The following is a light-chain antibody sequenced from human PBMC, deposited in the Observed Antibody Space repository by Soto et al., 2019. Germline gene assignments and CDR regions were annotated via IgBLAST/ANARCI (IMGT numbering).Light chain of an antibody. CDR2: GAS. Sequence: TQSVAAVSVTTGERATLSCRASQSVSSNLAWYQQKPGQAPRLLIYGASSRATGIPDRFSGSGSGTDFTLTISRLEPEDFAVYYCQQYGSSLSFGGGTKVDIK. J-gene: IGKJ4*01. V-gene: IGKV3-20*01. CDR3: QQYGSSLS. CDR1: QSVSSN.